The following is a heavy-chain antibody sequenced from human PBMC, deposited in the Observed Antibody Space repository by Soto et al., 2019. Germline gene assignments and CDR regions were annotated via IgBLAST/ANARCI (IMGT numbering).Heavy chain of an antibody. J-gene: IGHJ4*01. CDR2: IKSKGHGGTT. V-gene: IGHV3-15*07. D-gene: IGHD3-22*01. CDR1: GFAFSNAW. CDR3: TTDSYTSVIVVRFDY. Sequence: GGSLRLSCAASGFAFSNAWINWVRQAPGKGLEWVGRIKSKGHGGTTDFAAPVRGRFAISRDDSRNLVYMQMNSFNTEDTAVYYCTTDSYTSVIVVRFDYWGHGTLVTVSS.